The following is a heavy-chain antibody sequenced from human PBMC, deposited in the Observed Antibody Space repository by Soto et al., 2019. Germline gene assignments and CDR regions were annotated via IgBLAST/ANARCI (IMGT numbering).Heavy chain of an antibody. Sequence: QVQLVQSGAEVKKPGASVKVSCKASGYTFTSYYMHWVRQAPGQGLEWMGIINPSGGSTSYAQKFQGRVTMTRDTSTSTVYMELSSLRSEDTAVYYCAREPPITMIVADPPFDYWGQGTLVTVSS. V-gene: IGHV1-46*01. CDR2: INPSGGST. J-gene: IGHJ4*02. D-gene: IGHD3-22*01. CDR3: AREPPITMIVADPPFDY. CDR1: GYTFTSYY.